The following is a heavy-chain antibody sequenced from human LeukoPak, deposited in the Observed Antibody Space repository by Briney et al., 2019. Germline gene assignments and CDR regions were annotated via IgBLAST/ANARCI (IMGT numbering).Heavy chain of an antibody. CDR3: ARGTYGDYSVYFDY. D-gene: IGHD4-17*01. CDR1: GGSISSYY. J-gene: IGHJ4*02. Sequence: SETLSLTCTVSGGSISSYYWSWIRQPPGEGLEWIGYIYYSGSTNYNPSLKSRVTISVDTSKNQFSLKLSSVTAADTAVYYCARGTYGDYSVYFDYWGQGTLVTVSS. CDR2: IYYSGST. V-gene: IGHV4-59*01.